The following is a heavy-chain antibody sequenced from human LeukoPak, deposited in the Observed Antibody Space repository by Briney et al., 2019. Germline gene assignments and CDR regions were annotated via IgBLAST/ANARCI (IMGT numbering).Heavy chain of an antibody. D-gene: IGHD4-23*01. CDR3: ARDRLYGGNSGVGY. J-gene: IGHJ4*02. CDR2: ISSSSSYI. V-gene: IGHV3-21*01. CDR1: GFTFSSYS. Sequence: GGSLRLSCAASGFTFSSYSMNWVRQAPGKGLEWVSSISSSSSYIYYADSVKGRFTISRDNAKNSLYLQMNSLRAEDTAVYYCARDRLYGGNSGVGYWGQGTLVTVSS.